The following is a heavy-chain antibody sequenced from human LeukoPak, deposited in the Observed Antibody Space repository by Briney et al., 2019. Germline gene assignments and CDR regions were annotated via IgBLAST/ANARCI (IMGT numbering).Heavy chain of an antibody. J-gene: IGHJ4*02. Sequence: GGSLRLSCAASGFTFSSYAMSWVRQAPGKRLEWVSAISGSGGSTYYADSVKGRFTISRDNSKNTLYLQMNSLRAEDTAVYYYAKHGSGSSITGYWGQGTLVTVSS. CDR3: AKHGSGSSITGY. V-gene: IGHV3-23*01. D-gene: IGHD6-6*01. CDR2: ISGSGGST. CDR1: GFTFSSYA.